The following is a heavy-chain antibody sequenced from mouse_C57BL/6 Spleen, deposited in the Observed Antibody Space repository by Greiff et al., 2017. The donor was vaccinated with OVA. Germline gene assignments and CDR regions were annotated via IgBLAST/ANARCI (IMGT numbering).Heavy chain of an antibody. V-gene: IGHV7-3*01. CDR1: GFTFTDYY. Sequence: EVQLQESGGGLVQPGGSLSLSCAASGFTFTDYYMSWVRQPPGKALEWLGFIRNKANGYTTEYSASVKGRFTISRDNSQSILYLQMNALRAEDSATYYCARDITTVVPMDYWGQGTSVTVSS. D-gene: IGHD1-1*01. CDR3: ARDITTVVPMDY. J-gene: IGHJ4*01. CDR2: IRNKANGYTT.